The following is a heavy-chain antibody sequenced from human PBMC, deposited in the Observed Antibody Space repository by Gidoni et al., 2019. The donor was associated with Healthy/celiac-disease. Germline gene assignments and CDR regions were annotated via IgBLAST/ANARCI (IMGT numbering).Heavy chain of an antibody. Sequence: QVQLVQSGAEVKKPGASVKVSCKASGYTFTSYGISWVRQAPGQGLEWMGWISAYNGNTNYAQKLQGRVTMTTDTSTSTAYMELRSLRSDDTAVYYCARDVAKGLWFGELFGVFDYWGQGTLVTVSS. V-gene: IGHV1-18*04. CDR2: ISAYNGNT. J-gene: IGHJ4*02. CDR1: GYTFTSYG. CDR3: ARDVAKGLWFGELFGVFDY. D-gene: IGHD3-10*01.